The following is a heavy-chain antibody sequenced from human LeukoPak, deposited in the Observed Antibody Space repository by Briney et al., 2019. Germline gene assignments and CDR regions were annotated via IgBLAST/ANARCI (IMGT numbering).Heavy chain of an antibody. D-gene: IGHD2-21*02. V-gene: IGHV3-7*01. CDR1: GFTFNRCW. CDR2: INPYGRDT. CDR3: TSWGDTTAEYFQR. J-gene: IGHJ1*01. Sequence: GGSLIHSCVVSGFTFNRCWMNWVRQAPGKGLEWVAHINPYGRDTYYVDSVKGRFTISRDNAQNSMYLQMNSLRVEDTAVYYCTSWGDTTAEYFQRWGQGTLVTVSS.